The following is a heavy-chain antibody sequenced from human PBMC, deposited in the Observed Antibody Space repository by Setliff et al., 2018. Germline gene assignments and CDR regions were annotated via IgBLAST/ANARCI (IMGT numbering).Heavy chain of an antibody. CDR2: ISGSGGST. J-gene: IGHJ5*02. Sequence: SLRLSCAASGFTFRSYAMSWVRQAPGKGLEWVSAISGSGGSTYYADSVKGRFTISRDNFKNTLYLQMNSLRAEDTAVYYCAKEYSSTWVKAWFDPWGQGTLVTVSS. V-gene: IGHV3-23*01. CDR1: GFTFRSYA. D-gene: IGHD6-13*01. CDR3: AKEYSSTWVKAWFDP.